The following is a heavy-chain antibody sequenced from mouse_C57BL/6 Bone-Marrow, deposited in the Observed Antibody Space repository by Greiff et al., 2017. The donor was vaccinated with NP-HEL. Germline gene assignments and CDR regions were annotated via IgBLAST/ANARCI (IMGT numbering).Heavy chain of an antibody. CDR2: IDPENGDT. CDR1: GFNIKDDY. Sequence: EVQLQESGAELVRPGASVKLSCTASGFNIKDDYMHWVKQRPEQGLEWIGWIDPENGDTEYASKFQGKATITADTSSNTAYLQLSSLTSEDTAVYYCTTDYGSSYFDYWGQGTTLTVSS. CDR3: TTDYGSSYFDY. V-gene: IGHV14-4*01. D-gene: IGHD1-1*01. J-gene: IGHJ2*01.